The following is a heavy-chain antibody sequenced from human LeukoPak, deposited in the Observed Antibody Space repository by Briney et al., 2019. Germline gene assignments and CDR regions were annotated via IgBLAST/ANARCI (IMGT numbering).Heavy chain of an antibody. Sequence: ASVNVSCKASGYTFTSYAMNWVRQAPGQGLEWMGWINTNTGNPTYAQGFTGRFVFSLDTSVSTAYLQISSLKAEDTAVYYCARDHWRGSIAAAGTYYYYGMDVWGQGTTVTVSS. D-gene: IGHD6-13*01. V-gene: IGHV7-4-1*02. CDR3: ARDHWRGSIAAAGTYYYYGMDV. CDR1: GYTFTSYA. CDR2: INTNTGNP. J-gene: IGHJ6*02.